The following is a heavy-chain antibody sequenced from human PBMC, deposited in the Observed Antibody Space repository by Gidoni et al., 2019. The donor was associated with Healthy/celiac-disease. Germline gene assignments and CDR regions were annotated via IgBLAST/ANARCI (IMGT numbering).Heavy chain of an antibody. D-gene: IGHD3-3*01. CDR3: AKGPRTLRFLEWLPQYYFDY. J-gene: IGHJ4*02. CDR2: ISSSGGST. V-gene: IGHV3-23*01. Sequence: EVQLLESGGGLVQSGGLLRLSCAAAGLTLSSYAMSWVRQAPGKGLELVSAISSSGGSTYYADSVKSRFTITRDNSKNTLYLQMNSLRAEDTAVYYCAKGPRTLRFLEWLPQYYFDYWGQGTLVTVSS. CDR1: GLTLSSYA.